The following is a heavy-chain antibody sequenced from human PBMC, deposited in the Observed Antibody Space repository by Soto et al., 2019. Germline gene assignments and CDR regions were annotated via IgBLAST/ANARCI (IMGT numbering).Heavy chain of an antibody. V-gene: IGHV3-21*01. CDR1: GFTFSSYS. D-gene: IGHD4-17*01. J-gene: IGHJ4*02. CDR3: ARDPHVYYGDYSLTFDY. Sequence: GGSLRLSCAASGFTFSSYSMNWVRQAPGKGLEWVSSISSSSSYIYYADSVKGRFTISRDNAKNSLYLQMNSLRAEDTAVYYCARDPHVYYGDYSLTFDYWGQGTLVTVSS. CDR2: ISSSSSYI.